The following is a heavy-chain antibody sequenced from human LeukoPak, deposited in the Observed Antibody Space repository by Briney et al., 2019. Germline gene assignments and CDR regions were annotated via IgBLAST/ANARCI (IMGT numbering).Heavy chain of an antibody. V-gene: IGHV3-48*03. Sequence: PGGSLRLSCAASGXTFSSYEMNWVRQAPGKGLEWVSYIRSSGSTMYYADSVKGRFTISRDNTKNSLYLQMNSLRAEDTAVYYCARDPGRSSSWYFDYWGQGTLVTVSS. CDR3: ARDPGRSSSWYFDY. D-gene: IGHD6-13*01. J-gene: IGHJ4*02. CDR1: GXTFSSYE. CDR2: IRSSGSTM.